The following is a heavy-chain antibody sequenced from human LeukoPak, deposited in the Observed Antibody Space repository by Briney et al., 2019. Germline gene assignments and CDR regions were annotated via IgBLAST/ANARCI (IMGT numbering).Heavy chain of an antibody. J-gene: IGHJ4*02. V-gene: IGHV1-58*01. D-gene: IGHD3-3*01. Sequence: GASVKVSCKASGFTFTSSAVQWVRQARGQRLEWIGWIVVGSGNTNYAQKFQERVTITRDMSTSTAYMELSSLRSEDTAVYYCATAPNFGVVIIPLEYWGQGTLVTVSS. CDR1: GFTFTSSA. CDR2: IVVGSGNT. CDR3: ATAPNFGVVIIPLEY.